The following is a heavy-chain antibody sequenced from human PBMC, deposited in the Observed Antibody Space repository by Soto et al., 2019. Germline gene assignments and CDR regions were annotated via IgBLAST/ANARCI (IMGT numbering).Heavy chain of an antibody. CDR3: AKDGRQQADFDY. J-gene: IGHJ4*02. Sequence: GGSLRLSCAASGFTFSSYGMHWVRQAPGKGLEWVAVISYDGSNKYYADSVKGRFTISRDNSKNTLYLQMNSLRAEDTAVYYCAKDGRQQADFDYWGQGTLVTVSS. V-gene: IGHV3-30*18. CDR1: GFTFSSYG. CDR2: ISYDGSNK. D-gene: IGHD6-13*01.